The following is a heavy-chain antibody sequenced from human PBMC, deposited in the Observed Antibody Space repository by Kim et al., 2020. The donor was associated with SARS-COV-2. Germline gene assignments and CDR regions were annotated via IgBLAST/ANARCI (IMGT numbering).Heavy chain of an antibody. V-gene: IGHV3-7*03. Sequence: GTEKNYMDAVKGRFTITRDNAKNSLILQMNGLRVDDTAVYYCVRGFGCSSWGQGTLVTVSS. CDR2: GTEK. D-gene: IGHD3-9*01. J-gene: IGHJ5*02. CDR3: VRGFGCSS.